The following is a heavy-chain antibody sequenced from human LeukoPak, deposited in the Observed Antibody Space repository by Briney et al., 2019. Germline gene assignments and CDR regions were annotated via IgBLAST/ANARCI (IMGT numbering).Heavy chain of an antibody. CDR3: ARSFGGAFDI. J-gene: IGHJ3*02. Sequence: GGSLRLSCAASGFTFTSYAMSWVRQAPGKVLEWVSGITGSGGSTYYADSVKGRFTISRDNSKNTLYLQMNSLRAEDTAVYYCARSFGGAFDIWGQGTMVTVSS. CDR1: GFTFTSYA. V-gene: IGHV3-23*01. D-gene: IGHD3-10*01. CDR2: ITGSGGST.